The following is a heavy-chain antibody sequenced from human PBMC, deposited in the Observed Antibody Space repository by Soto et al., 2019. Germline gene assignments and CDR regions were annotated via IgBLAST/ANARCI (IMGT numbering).Heavy chain of an antibody. CDR3: ARHTPAISISDH. V-gene: IGHV4-59*04. J-gene: IGHJ4*02. CDR1: GGSLSSYY. CDR2: IYYSGST. D-gene: IGHD2-15*01. Sequence: ASETLSLTCTVSGGSLSSYYWSWIRQPPGKGLEWIGYIYYSGSTYYNPSLKSRVTISVDTSKNQFSLKLSSVTAADTAVYYCARHTPAISISDHWGQGTLVTVSS.